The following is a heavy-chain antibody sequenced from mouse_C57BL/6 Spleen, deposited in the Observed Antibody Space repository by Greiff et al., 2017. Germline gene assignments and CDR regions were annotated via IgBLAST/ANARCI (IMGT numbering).Heavy chain of an antibody. J-gene: IGHJ2*01. CDR1: GYTFTSYW. V-gene: IGHV1-64*01. CDR2: IHPNSGST. Sequence: QVQLQQPGAELVKPGASVKLSCKASGYTFTSYWMHWVKQRPGQGLEWIGMIHPNSGSTNYNEKFKSKATLTVDKSSSTAYMQLSSLTSEDSAVYYCARFRYDGYFDYCGQGTTLTVSS. CDR3: ARFRYDGYFDY. D-gene: IGHD2-3*01.